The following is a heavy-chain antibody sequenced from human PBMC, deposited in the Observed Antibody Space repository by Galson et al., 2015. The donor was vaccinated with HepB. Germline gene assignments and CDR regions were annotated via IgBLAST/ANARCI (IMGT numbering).Heavy chain of an antibody. CDR2: IGAYNGNT. CDR3: ARDHPDYGGHLAT. J-gene: IGHJ5*02. D-gene: IGHD4-23*01. Sequence: SVKVSCKASGYTFITSGISWVRQAPGQGLEWMGWIGAYNGNTNYAQNLQGRVTMTTDTSTNTAYMELRSLRSDDTAVYYCARDHPDYGGHLATWGQGTLFTVSS. CDR1: GYTFITSG. V-gene: IGHV1-18*04.